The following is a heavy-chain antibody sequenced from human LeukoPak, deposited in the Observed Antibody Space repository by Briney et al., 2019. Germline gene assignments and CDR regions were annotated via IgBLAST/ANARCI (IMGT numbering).Heavy chain of an antibody. CDR2: IYYSGST. CDR1: GGSISSGGYY. D-gene: IGHD3-3*01. J-gene: IGHJ3*02. CDR3: ARGRKFPHPVGSGYYSAFDI. V-gene: IGHV4-61*08. Sequence: PSETLSLTCTVSGGSISSGGYYWSWIRQPPGKGLEWIGYIYYSGSTNYNPSLKSRVTISVDTSKNQFSLKLSSVTAADTAVYYCARGRKFPHPVGSGYYSAFDIWGQGTMVTVSS.